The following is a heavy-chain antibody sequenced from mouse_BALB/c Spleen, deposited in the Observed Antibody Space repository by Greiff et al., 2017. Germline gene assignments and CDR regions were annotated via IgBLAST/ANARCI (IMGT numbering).Heavy chain of an antibody. Sequence: QVQLQQPGAELVKPGTSVKLSCKASGYNFTSYWINWVKLRPGQGLEWIGDIYPGSGSTNYNEKFKSKATLTVDTSSSTAYMQLSSLASEDSALYYCARDGYDDAMDYWGQGTSVTVSS. V-gene: IGHV1-55*01. D-gene: IGHD2-2*01. J-gene: IGHJ4*01. CDR3: ARDGYDDAMDY. CDR1: GYNFTSYW. CDR2: IYPGSGST.